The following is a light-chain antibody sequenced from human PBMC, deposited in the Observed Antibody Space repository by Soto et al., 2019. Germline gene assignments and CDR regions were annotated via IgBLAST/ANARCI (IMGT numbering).Light chain of an antibody. CDR2: GAS. Sequence: DIVLTQSPGTLSLSPGERATLSCRASQSVSSNYLAWHQQKPGQAPRLLIYGASTRATGVPDRFSGSGSGTDFTLTISRLEPEDFAVYHCQQYGSLSWTFGQGTKVDIK. CDR3: QQYGSLSWT. CDR1: QSVSSNY. J-gene: IGKJ1*01. V-gene: IGKV3-20*01.